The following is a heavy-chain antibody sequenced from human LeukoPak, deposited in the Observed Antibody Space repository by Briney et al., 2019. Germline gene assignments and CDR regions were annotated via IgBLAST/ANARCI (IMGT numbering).Heavy chain of an antibody. CDR3: ARSSGWYWGEPNWFDP. D-gene: IGHD6-19*01. J-gene: IGHJ5*02. Sequence: ASVKVSCKASGGTFSSYAISWVRQAPGQGLEWKGGIIPIFGTANYAQKFQGRVTITADESTSTAYMELSSLRSEDTAVYYCARSSGWYWGEPNWFDPWGQGTLVTVSS. V-gene: IGHV1-69*13. CDR2: IIPIFGTA. CDR1: GGTFSSYA.